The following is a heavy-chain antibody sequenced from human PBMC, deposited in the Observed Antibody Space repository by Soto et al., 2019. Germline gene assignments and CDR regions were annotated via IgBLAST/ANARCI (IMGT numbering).Heavy chain of an antibody. V-gene: IGHV4-59*03. Sequence: PSETLSLTCVVSGGSITSYHWSWIRQFPGKGLEWIAYTSYTGSTNYNPALQSRVTISVDKSKNQLSLKLTSVSAADTAVYYCARQTYYHDNSGCFDYWGQGTLVTVSS. J-gene: IGHJ4*02. CDR3: ARQTYYHDNSGCFDY. CDR2: TSYTGST. CDR1: GGSITSYH. D-gene: IGHD3-22*01.